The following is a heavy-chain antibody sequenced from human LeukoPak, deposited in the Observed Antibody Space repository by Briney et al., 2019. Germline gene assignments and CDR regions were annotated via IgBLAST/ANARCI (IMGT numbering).Heavy chain of an antibody. J-gene: IGHJ6*02. CDR1: GGSISSYY. CDR3: ARGITAYYYYYGMDV. CDR2: IYYSGST. Sequence: SETLSLTCTVSGGSISSYYWSWIRQPPGKGLEWIGYIYYSGSTNYNPSLKSRVTISVDTSKNQFSLKLSSVTAADTAVYYCARGITAYYYYYGMDVWGQGTTVTVSS. V-gene: IGHV4-59*12.